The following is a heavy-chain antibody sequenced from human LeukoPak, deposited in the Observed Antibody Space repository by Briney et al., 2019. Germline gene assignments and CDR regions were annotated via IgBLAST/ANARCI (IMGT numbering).Heavy chain of an antibody. Sequence: GGSLRLSCAASGFTFSSYWMHRVRQAPGKGLVWVSRINSDGSSTSYADSVKGRFTISRDNAKNTLYLQMNSLRAEDTAVYYCARGASEYYYDSSGSELGYWGQGTLVTVSS. D-gene: IGHD3-22*01. V-gene: IGHV3-74*01. CDR2: INSDGSST. CDR3: ARGASEYYYDSSGSELGY. J-gene: IGHJ4*02. CDR1: GFTFSSYW.